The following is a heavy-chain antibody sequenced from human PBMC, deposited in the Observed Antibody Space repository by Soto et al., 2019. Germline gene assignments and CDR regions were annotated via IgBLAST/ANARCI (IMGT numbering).Heavy chain of an antibody. Sequence: SETLSLTCTVSGGSISSGGYYWSWIRQHPGKGLEWIGYIYYSGSTYYNPSLKSRVTISVDTSKNQFSLKLSSVTAADTAVYYCARVLGNYLTYGMDVWGQGTTVTVSS. V-gene: IGHV4-31*03. D-gene: IGHD1-7*01. J-gene: IGHJ6*02. CDR3: ARVLGNYLTYGMDV. CDR1: GGSISSGGYY. CDR2: IYYSGST.